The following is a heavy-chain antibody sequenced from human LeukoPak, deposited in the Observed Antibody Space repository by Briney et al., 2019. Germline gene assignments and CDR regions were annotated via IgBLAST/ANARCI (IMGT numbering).Heavy chain of an antibody. CDR2: IIYDGSNK. Sequence: PWGALRLSCAASGFTFSCYAMDWVRQAPGKGLGGGGVIIYDGSNKYYADSVKGRFTISRDNSKNTLYLQMNSLRAEDTAVYYCAKGWRVRGVITDAFDIWGQGTMVTVSS. J-gene: IGHJ3*02. V-gene: IGHV3-30-3*01. D-gene: IGHD3-10*01. CDR3: AKGWRVRGVITDAFDI. CDR1: GFTFSCYA.